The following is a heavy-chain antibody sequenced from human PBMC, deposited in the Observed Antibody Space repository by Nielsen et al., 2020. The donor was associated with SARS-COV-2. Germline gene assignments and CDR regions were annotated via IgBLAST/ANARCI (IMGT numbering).Heavy chain of an antibody. J-gene: IGHJ3*01. V-gene: IGHV4-59*08. CDR2: IHYSGRT. CDR3: ARPPDT. CDR1: GGSISSYY. Sequence: SETLSLTCTVSGGSISSYYWSWIRQPPGKGPEWIGYIHYSGRTTYNPSLKSRVTISIDTSKNQFSLKLTSVTAADTAVYYCARPPDTWGQGTLVAVSS.